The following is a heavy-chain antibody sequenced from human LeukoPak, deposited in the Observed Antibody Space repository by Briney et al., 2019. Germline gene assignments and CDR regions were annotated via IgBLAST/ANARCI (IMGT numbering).Heavy chain of an antibody. CDR2: ISAYNGNT. Sequence: GASVKVSCKASGYTFTSYGISWVRQAPGQGLEWMGWISAYNGNTNYAQKLQGRVTMTTDTSTSTAYMELRSLRSDDTAVYYRAREDGIAVAGGYFQHWGQGTLVTVSS. CDR1: GYTFTSYG. D-gene: IGHD6-19*01. J-gene: IGHJ1*01. CDR3: AREDGIAVAGGYFQH. V-gene: IGHV1-18*01.